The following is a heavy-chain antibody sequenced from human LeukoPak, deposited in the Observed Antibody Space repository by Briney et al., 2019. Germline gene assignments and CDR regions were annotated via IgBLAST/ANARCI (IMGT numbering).Heavy chain of an antibody. CDR3: AREGSSGYYSFDY. CDR1: GGSISSYY. J-gene: IGHJ4*02. Sequence: SETLSLTCTVAGGSISSYYWSWIRQPPGKGLGWIGYIYYSGSTNYNPSLKRRVTISVDTSKNQFSLKLSSVTAADTDVYYCAREGSSGYYSFDYWGQGTLVTVSS. V-gene: IGHV4-59*01. CDR2: IYYSGST. D-gene: IGHD3-22*01.